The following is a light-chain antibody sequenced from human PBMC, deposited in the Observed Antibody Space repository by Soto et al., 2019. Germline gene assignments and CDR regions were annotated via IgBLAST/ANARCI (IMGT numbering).Light chain of an antibody. CDR1: SSDVGRYNY. CDR2: EVS. V-gene: IGLV2-14*01. CDR3: CSYTDSSLYV. Sequence: QSVLAQPASVSGSPGQSITISCTGTSSDVGRYNYVSWYQQHPGKAPKLMIHEVSYRPSGVSSRFSGSKSGNTASLTISGLQAEDEAEYHCCSYTDSSLYVFGTGTKV. J-gene: IGLJ1*01.